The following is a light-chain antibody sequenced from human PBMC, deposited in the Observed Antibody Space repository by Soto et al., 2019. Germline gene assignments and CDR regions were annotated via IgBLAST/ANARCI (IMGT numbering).Light chain of an antibody. Sequence: DIQVTQTPATLSASVGYRVTITCRASHSISSWLAWYQQKPGKVPKLLIDDASSLESGVPSRFSGSGSGTEFTLTISSLQPDDFATYYCQQYNTYPWTFGQGTKVDIK. CDR2: DAS. V-gene: IGKV1-5*01. CDR3: QQYNTYPWT. J-gene: IGKJ1*01. CDR1: HSISSW.